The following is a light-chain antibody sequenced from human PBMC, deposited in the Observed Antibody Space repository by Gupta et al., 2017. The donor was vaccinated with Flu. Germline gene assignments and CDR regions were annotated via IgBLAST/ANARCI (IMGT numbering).Light chain of an antibody. CDR2: AAS. Sequence: DIQMIQSPSYLSASVGDRVTITCRASQSISSYLNWYQQKPGKAPKLLIYAASSLQSGVPARFSGSGSGTDFTLTISSLQPEDFAAYYCQQNYSTPWTFGQGTKVEIK. CDR1: QSISSY. V-gene: IGKV1-39*01. J-gene: IGKJ1*01. CDR3: QQNYSTPWT.